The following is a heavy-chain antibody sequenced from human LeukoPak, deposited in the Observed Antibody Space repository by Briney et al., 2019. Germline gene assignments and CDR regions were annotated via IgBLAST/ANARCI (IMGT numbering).Heavy chain of an antibody. CDR1: GFTFSSYA. Sequence: GGSLRLSCAPSGFTFSSYAMSWVRQAPGKGLEWVSAISGSGGSTYYADSVKGRFTISRDNSKSTLYLQMNSLRAEDTAVYYCAKGDGYNPFDYWGQGTLVTVSS. CDR3: AKGDGYNPFDY. V-gene: IGHV3-23*01. D-gene: IGHD5-24*01. CDR2: ISGSGGST. J-gene: IGHJ4*02.